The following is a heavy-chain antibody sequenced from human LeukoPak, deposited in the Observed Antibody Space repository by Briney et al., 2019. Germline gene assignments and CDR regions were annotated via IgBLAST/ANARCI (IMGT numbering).Heavy chain of an antibody. CDR1: GYIFTDYY. V-gene: IGHV1-2*04. J-gene: IGHJ4*02. CDR3: ARANFLYCSSTSCLFDY. CDR2: INPNSGGT. Sequence: ASVKVSCKASGYIFTDYYMHWVRLAPGQGLEWMGWINPNSGGTNYVQKFQGWVTMTRDTSINTAYMELSRLTSDDTAVYYCARANFLYCSSTSCLFDYWGQGTLVTVSS. D-gene: IGHD2-2*01.